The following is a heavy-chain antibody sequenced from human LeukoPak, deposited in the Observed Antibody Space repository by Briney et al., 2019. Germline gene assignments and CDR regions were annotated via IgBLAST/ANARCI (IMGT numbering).Heavy chain of an antibody. CDR1: GGSISSYY. CDR3: ARGHMENWGAPFDY. D-gene: IGHD7-27*01. V-gene: IGHV4-59*13. CDR2: IYYSGSI. Sequence: PSETLSLTCTVSGGSISSYYWSWIRQPPGKGLEWIGYIYYSGSINYNPSLKSRVTISVDTSKNQFSLKLSSVTAADTAVYYCARGHMENWGAPFDYWGQGTLVTVSS. J-gene: IGHJ4*02.